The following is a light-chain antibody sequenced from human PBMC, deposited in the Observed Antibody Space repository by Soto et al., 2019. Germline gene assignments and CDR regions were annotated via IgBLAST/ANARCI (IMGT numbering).Light chain of an antibody. CDR1: QSISSC. J-gene: IGKJ1*01. Sequence: DIPMTQSPSTMSPSVGDRVTITCRARQSISSCLPGYQQKPGNAPKLLIYMASGLVSGVPSWFSGTGSATAFPLTSRSLQPADLVTYYPEQYHRYSRTFG. CDR3: EQYHRYSRT. CDR2: MAS. V-gene: IGKV1-5*03.